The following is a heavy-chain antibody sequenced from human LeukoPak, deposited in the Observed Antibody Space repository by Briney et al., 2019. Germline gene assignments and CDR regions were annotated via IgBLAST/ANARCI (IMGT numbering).Heavy chain of an antibody. CDR3: ARGLLHGAYYYYMDV. J-gene: IGHJ6*03. D-gene: IGHD2/OR15-2a*01. CDR2: MNPNSGNT. V-gene: IGHV1-8*03. CDR1: GGTFSSYA. Sequence: GASVKVSCKASGGTFSSYAISWVRQAPGQGLEWMGWMNPNSGNTGYAQKFQGRVTITRNTSISTAYMELSSLRSEDTAVYYCARGLLHGAYYYYMDVWGKGTTVTVSS.